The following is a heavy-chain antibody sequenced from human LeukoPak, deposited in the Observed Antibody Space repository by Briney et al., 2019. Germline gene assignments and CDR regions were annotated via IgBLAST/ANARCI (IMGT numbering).Heavy chain of an antibody. D-gene: IGHD5-24*01. Sequence: GGSLRLSCAASGFTFSSYSMNWVRQAPGKGLEWVSYISSSSSTIYYADSVKGRFTISRDNAKNSLYLQMNSLRAEDTAVYYCALELAEIFAFDIWGQGTMVTVSS. V-gene: IGHV3-48*01. CDR3: ALELAEIFAFDI. J-gene: IGHJ3*02. CDR1: GFTFSSYS. CDR2: ISSSSSTI.